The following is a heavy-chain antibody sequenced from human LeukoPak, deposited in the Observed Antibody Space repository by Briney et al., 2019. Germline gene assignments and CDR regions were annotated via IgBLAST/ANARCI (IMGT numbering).Heavy chain of an antibody. CDR1: GFTFSSYA. Sequence: GGSLRLSCGASGFTFSSYAMSWVRQAPGKGLEWVSAISGSGGSTYYADSVKGRFTISRDNSKNTLYLQMNSLRAEDPAVYYCAKDWDDTALVPFDYWGQGTLVTVSS. CDR2: ISGSGGST. CDR3: AKDWDDTALVPFDY. J-gene: IGHJ4*02. V-gene: IGHV3-23*01. D-gene: IGHD5-18*01.